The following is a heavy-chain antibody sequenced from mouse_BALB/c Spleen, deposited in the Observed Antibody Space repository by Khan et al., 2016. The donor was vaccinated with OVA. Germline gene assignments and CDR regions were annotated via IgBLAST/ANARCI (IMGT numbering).Heavy chain of an antibody. Sequence: VQLQQSGPELVKPGASVKMSCKASGYTFTSYVMHWVKQKPGQGLEWIGYINPYNDYTNFNEKFKGKATLTSDKSSSTAYMERSSLTSEDSAVYYCARVVLGLQTWFAYWGQGTLVTVSA. J-gene: IGHJ3*01. CDR1: GYTFTSYV. CDR2: INPYNDYT. V-gene: IGHV1S136*01. D-gene: IGHD3-1*01. CDR3: ARVVLGLQTWFAY.